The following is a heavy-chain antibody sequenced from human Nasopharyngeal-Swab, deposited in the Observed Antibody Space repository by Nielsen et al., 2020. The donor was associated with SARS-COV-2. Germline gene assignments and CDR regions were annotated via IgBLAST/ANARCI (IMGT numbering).Heavy chain of an antibody. CDR3: ARVLRYNWNYYLDY. CDR1: GGSISSGDYY. J-gene: IGHJ4*02. V-gene: IGHV4-30-4*01. D-gene: IGHD1-7*01. CDR2: IYYSGST. Sequence: LRLSCTVSGGSISSGDYYWRWIRQPPGKGLEWIGYIYYSGSTYYNPSLKSRVTISVDTSKNQFSLKLSSVTAADTAVYYCARVLRYNWNYYLDYWGQGTLVTVSS.